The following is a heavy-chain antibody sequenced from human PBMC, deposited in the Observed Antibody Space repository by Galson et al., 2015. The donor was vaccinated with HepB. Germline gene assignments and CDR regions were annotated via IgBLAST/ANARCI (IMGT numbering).Heavy chain of an antibody. CDR3: AREGTAAAIFDY. CDR1: GFTFSSYG. D-gene: IGHD6-13*01. CDR2: IWYDGSNK. V-gene: IGHV3-33*08. J-gene: IGHJ4*02. Sequence: SLRLSCAASGFTFSSYGMHWVRQAPGKGLEWVAVIWYDGSNKYYADSVKGRFTISRDNSKNTLYLQVNSLRAEDTAVYYCAREGTAAAIFDYWGQGTLVTVSS.